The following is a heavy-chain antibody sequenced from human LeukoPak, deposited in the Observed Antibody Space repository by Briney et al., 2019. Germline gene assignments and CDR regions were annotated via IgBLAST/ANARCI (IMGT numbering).Heavy chain of an antibody. CDR2: INHSGST. D-gene: IGHD6-19*01. CDR1: GGSISSGGYS. V-gene: IGHV4-30-2*01. J-gene: IGHJ5*02. Sequence: PSQTLSLTCAVSGGSISSGGYSWSWIRQPPGKGLEWIGEINHSGSTNYNPSLKSRVTISVDTSKNQFSLKLSSVTAADTAVYYCAVYSSGLLSWGQGTLVTVSS. CDR3: AVYSSGLLS.